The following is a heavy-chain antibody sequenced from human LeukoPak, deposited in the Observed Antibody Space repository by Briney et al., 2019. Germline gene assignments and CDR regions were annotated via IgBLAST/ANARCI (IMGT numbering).Heavy chain of an antibody. Sequence: GASVKVSCKASGGTFSSYAISWVRQAPGQGLEWMGGIIPIFGTANYAQKFQGRVTITADESTSTAYMELSSLRSEDTAVYYCTREHRGGHYFDYWGQGTLVTVSS. CDR3: TREHRGGHYFDY. D-gene: IGHD3-10*01. CDR2: IIPIFGTA. J-gene: IGHJ4*02. CDR1: GGTFSSYA. V-gene: IGHV1-69*13.